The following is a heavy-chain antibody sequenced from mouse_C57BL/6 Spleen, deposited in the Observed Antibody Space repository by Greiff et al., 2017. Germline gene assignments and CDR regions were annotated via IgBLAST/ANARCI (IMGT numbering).Heavy chain of an antibody. D-gene: IGHD6-2*01. CDR1: GFTFTDYY. CDR2: IRNKANGYTT. CDR3: ARDPSLAWYFDV. V-gene: IGHV7-3*01. Sequence: DVMLVESGGGLVQPGGSLSLSCAASGFTFTDYYMSWVRQPPGKALEWLGFIRNKANGYTTEYSASVKGRFTISRDNSQSILYLQMNALRAEDSATYYCARDPSLAWYFDVWGTGTTGTVSS. J-gene: IGHJ1*03.